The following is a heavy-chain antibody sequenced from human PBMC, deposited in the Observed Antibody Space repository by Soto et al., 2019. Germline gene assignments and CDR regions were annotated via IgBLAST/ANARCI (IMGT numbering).Heavy chain of an antibody. J-gene: IGHJ6*02. Sequence: SXYRFTTYWIGWVRQMPGKGLEWMGIIHPGEFDVRYSPSFQGQVTISADKSISTAYLQWSSLKASDTAMYYCARLGYFSGGSCRNPDTHYSYYGMDVWGQGTTVTVSS. CDR3: ARLGYFSGGSCRNPDTHYSYYGMDV. D-gene: IGHD2-15*01. CDR2: IHPGEFDV. CDR1: XYRFTTYW. V-gene: IGHV5-51*01.